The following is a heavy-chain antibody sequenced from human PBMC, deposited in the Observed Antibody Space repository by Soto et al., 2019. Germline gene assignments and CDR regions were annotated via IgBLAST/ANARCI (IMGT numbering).Heavy chain of an antibody. D-gene: IGHD3-3*01. V-gene: IGHV4-31*03. Sequence: PSETLSLTCTVSGGSISSGGYYWSWIRQHPGKGLEWIGYIYYSGSTYYNPSLKSRVTISVDTSKNQFSLKLSSVTAADTAVYYRASGYSDFWSGHYYYYGMDVWGQGTKVTVYS. CDR3: ASGYSDFWSGHYYYYGMDV. CDR1: GGSISSGGYY. J-gene: IGHJ6*02. CDR2: IYYSGST.